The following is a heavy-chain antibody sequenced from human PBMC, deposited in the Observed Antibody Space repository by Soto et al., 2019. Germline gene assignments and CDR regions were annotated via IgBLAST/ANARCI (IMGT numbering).Heavy chain of an antibody. CDR3: ARDQSRFGELLDY. CDR2: IWYDGSNK. CDR1: GFTFSSYG. D-gene: IGHD3-10*01. Sequence: GGSLRLSCAASGFTFSSYGMHWVRQAPGKGLEWVAVIWYDGSNKYYADSVKGRFTISRDNSKNTLYLQMNSLRAEDTAVYYCARDQSRFGELLDYWGQGTLVTVSS. J-gene: IGHJ4*02. V-gene: IGHV3-33*01.